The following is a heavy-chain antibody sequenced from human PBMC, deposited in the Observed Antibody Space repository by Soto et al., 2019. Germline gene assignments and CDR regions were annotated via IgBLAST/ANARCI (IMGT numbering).Heavy chain of an antibody. CDR2: IYYSGST. Sequence: PSETLSLTCAVYGGSFSDYYWSWIRQPPGKGLEWIGYIYYSGSTNYNPSLKSRVTISVDTSKNQFSLKLSSVTAADTAVYYCARRYGTVFDYWGQGTLVTVSS. J-gene: IGHJ4*02. CDR3: ARRYGTVFDY. V-gene: IGHV4-59*01. D-gene: IGHD6-13*01. CDR1: GGSFSDYY.